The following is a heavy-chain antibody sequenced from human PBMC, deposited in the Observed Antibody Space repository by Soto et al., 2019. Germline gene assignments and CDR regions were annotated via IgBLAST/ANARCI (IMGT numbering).Heavy chain of an antibody. Sequence: GGSLRLSCAASGFTVSSNYMSWVRQAPGKGLEWVSVIYSGGSTYYADSVKGRFTISRHNSKNTLYLQMNSLRAEDTAVYYCVIPYGPDWGSDAFDIWGQGTMVTVSS. CDR3: VIPYGPDWGSDAFDI. V-gene: IGHV3-53*04. CDR1: GFTVSSNY. J-gene: IGHJ3*02. CDR2: IYSGGST. D-gene: IGHD7-27*01.